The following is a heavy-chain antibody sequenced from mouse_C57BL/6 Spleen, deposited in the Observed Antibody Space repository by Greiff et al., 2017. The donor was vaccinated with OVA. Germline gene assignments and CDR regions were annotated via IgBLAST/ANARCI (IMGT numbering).Heavy chain of an antibody. J-gene: IGHJ2*01. CDR1: GFTFSSYA. D-gene: IGHD1-1*01. V-gene: IGHV5-4*01. CDR2: ISDGGSYN. CDR3: ARGATVVASYYFDY. Sequence: VQLKESGGGLVKPGGTLKLSCAPSGFTFSSYAMSWVRQTPEKRLEWVATISDGGSYNYYPDNVKGRFTIARDNAKNNLYLQMSHLKSEDTAMYYCARGATVVASYYFDYWGQGTTLTVSS.